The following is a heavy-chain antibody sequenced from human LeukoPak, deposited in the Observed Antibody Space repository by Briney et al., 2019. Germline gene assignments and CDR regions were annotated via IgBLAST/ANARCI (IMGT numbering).Heavy chain of an antibody. J-gene: IGHJ6*03. CDR3: ARGYSYGYGPRYYYYYYMDV. V-gene: IGHV1-8*03. Sequence: ASVKVSCKASGYTFTSYDINCVRQATAQGLEWMGWMNPNSGNTGYAQKFQGRVTITRNTSISTAYMELSSLRSEDTAVYYCARGYSYGYGPRYYYYYYMDVWGKGTTVTVSS. CDR1: GYTFTSYD. D-gene: IGHD5-18*01. CDR2: MNPNSGNT.